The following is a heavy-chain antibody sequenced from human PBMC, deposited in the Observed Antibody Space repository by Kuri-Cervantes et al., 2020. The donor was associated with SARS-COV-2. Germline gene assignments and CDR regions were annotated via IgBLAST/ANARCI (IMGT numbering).Heavy chain of an antibody. J-gene: IGHJ4*02. CDR2: IKQDGSEK. CDR1: GFTFSSYW. Sequence: GESLKISCAASGFTFSSYWMSWVRQAPGKGLEWVANIKQDGSEKYYVDSVKGRFTISRDNAKNSLYLQMNSLRAEDTAVYYCARDGAVAGTFDYWGQGTLVTVSS. V-gene: IGHV3-7*01. D-gene: IGHD6-19*01. CDR3: ARDGAVAGTFDY.